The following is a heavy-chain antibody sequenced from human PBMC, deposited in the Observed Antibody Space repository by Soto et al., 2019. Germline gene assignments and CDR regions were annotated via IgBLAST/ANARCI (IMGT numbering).Heavy chain of an antibody. CDR1: GFTFSSYD. D-gene: IGHD6-6*01. CDR2: ISGSGGST. Sequence: GGSLRLSCAASGFTFSSYDMSWVRQAPGKGLEWVSDISGSGGSTYYADSVKGRFTISRDNSKNTLYLQMNSLRAEDTAVYYCAKDRRYSSASDAFDIWGQGTMVTVSS. CDR3: AKDRRYSSASDAFDI. V-gene: IGHV3-23*01. J-gene: IGHJ3*02.